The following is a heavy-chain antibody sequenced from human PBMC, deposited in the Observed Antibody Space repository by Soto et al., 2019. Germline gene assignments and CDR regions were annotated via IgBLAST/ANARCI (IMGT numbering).Heavy chain of an antibody. CDR2: IIPIFGTA. D-gene: IGHD3-22*01. CDR3: ASGYYDSSGYSELYYYYYYGMDV. V-gene: IGHV1-69*13. J-gene: IGHJ6*02. Sequence: SVKVSCKASGGTFSSYAISWVRQAPGQGLEWMGGIIPIFGTANYAQKFQGRVTITADESTSTAYMELSSLRSEDTAVYYCASGYYDSSGYSELYYYYYYGMDVWGQGTTVTVSS. CDR1: GGTFSSYA.